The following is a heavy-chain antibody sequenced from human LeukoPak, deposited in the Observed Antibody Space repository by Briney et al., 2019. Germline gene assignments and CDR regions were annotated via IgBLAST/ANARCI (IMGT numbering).Heavy chain of an antibody. CDR3: ATDLKDTAMVSSDFDY. D-gene: IGHD5-18*01. CDR2: FDPEDGET. V-gene: IGHV1-24*01. CDR1: GYTLTELS. J-gene: IGHJ4*02. Sequence: ASVKVSCKVSGYTLTELSMHWVRQAPGKGLEWMGGFDPEDGETIYAQKFQGRVTMTEDTSTDTAYMELSSLRSEDTAVYYCATDLKDTAMVSSDFDYWGQGTLATVSS.